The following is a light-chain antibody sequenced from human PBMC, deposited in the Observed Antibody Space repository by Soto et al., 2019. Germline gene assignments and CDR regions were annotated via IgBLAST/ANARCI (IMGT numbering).Light chain of an antibody. CDR3: QQYGTAPYT. CDR1: QSVSSSS. CDR2: GAS. Sequence: EIVLTQSPGTLSLSPGERATLSCRAGQSVSSSSLAWYQQKPGQAPRLLIYGASSRATGIPDRFSGSGSGTDFTLTIGRLETEDFAVYYCQQYGTAPYTFGQGTKLEIK. J-gene: IGKJ2*01. V-gene: IGKV3-20*01.